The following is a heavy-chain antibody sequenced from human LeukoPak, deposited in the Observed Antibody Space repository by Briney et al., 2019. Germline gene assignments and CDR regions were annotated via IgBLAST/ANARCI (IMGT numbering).Heavy chain of an antibody. CDR2: IYYSGST. CDR1: GGSISSSSYY. D-gene: IGHD5-24*01. J-gene: IGHJ4*02. CDR3: ARGASRGGYDLPVSDFDY. V-gene: IGHV4-39*07. Sequence: SETLSLTCTVSGGSISSSSYYWGWIRQPPGKGLEWIGSIYYSGSTYYNPSLKSRVTISVDTSKNQFSLKLSSVTAADTAVYYCARGASRGGYDLPVSDFDYWGQGTLVTVSS.